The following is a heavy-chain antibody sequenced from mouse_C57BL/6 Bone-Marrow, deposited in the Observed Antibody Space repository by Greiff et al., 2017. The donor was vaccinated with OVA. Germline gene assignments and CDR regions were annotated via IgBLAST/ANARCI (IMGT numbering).Heavy chain of an antibody. V-gene: IGHV2-2*01. J-gene: IGHJ1*03. D-gene: IGHD2-3*01. Sequence: QVHVKQSGPGLVQPSQSLSITCTVSGFSLTSYGVHWVRQSPGTGLEWLGVIWSGGSTDYNAAFISRLSISKDNAKSQVFFKMNSLQADDTAIYYCARKGWLLPYWYFDVWGTGTTVTVSS. CDR2: IWSGGST. CDR3: ARKGWLLPYWYFDV. CDR1: GFSLTSYG.